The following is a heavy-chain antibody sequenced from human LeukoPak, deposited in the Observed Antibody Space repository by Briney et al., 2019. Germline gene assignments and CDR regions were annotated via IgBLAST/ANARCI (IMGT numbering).Heavy chain of an antibody. Sequence: GGSLRLSCEASGFVFDAFSMNWVRQAPGKGLEWVSSISGDAAEIYNADSVRGRFTISRDNAKNSVFLEMKSLTVEGTAIYYCVRDTSEGFQWRVFDHWGQGALVTVSS. CDR2: ISGDAAEI. D-gene: IGHD6-19*01. J-gene: IGHJ4*02. V-gene: IGHV3-21*06. CDR1: GFVFDAFS. CDR3: VRDTSEGFQWRVFDH.